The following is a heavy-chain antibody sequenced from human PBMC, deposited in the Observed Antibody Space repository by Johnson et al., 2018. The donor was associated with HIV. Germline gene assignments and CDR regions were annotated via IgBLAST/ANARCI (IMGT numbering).Heavy chain of an antibody. CDR2: ISYDGSNK. Sequence: QVQLVESGGGVVQPGRSLRLSCAVSGFTFSSYAMHWVRQAPGKGLEWVAVISYDGSNKYYADSVTGRFSISRDNSKNTLYFQMNSLRAEDTAVYYCARSVSLVRGALDIWGQGTMVTVSS. D-gene: IGHD2/OR15-2a*01. J-gene: IGHJ3*02. V-gene: IGHV3-30*14. CDR1: GFTFSSYA. CDR3: ARSVSLVRGALDI.